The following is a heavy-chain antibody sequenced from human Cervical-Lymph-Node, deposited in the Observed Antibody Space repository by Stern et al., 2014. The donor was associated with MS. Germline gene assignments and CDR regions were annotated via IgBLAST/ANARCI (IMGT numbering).Heavy chain of an antibody. V-gene: IGHV4-59*01. Sequence: QVQLQESGPGLVKPSETLSLTCTVSGGSISFYYWSWIRQPPGKGLEWIGYIYYSGSTNYNPSLKSRVSMSVDTSKNQFSLKLSSVTAADTAIYYCARDGVGANSVYYFALWGRGTLVTVSS. D-gene: IGHD1-26*01. J-gene: IGHJ2*01. CDR1: GGSISFYY. CDR3: ARDGVGANSVYYFAL. CDR2: IYYSGST.